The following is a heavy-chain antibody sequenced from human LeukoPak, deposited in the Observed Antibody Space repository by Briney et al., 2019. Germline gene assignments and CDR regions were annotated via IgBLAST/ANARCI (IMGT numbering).Heavy chain of an antibody. CDR3: AKPTCSSGWYCPFDY. D-gene: IGHD6-19*01. Sequence: WASVKVSCKASGGTFSRYAISWVRQAPGQGLEWMGGIIPIFGTANYAQKFQGRVTITADESTSTAYMELSSLRSEDTAVYYCAKPTCSSGWYCPFDYWGQGTLVTVSS. CDR2: IIPIFGTA. J-gene: IGHJ4*02. CDR1: GGTFSRYA. V-gene: IGHV1-69*01.